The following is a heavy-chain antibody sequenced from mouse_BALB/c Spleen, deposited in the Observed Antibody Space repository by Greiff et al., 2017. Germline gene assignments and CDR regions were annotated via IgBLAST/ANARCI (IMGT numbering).Heavy chain of an antibody. J-gene: IGHJ4*01. CDR2: IRHKANGYTT. V-gene: IGHV7-3*02. CDR3: GRDGYYYAMDD. Sequence: EVKVVESGGGLVQPGGSLRLSCAASGFTFTDYYMSWVRQPPGKALEWLGFIRHKANGYTTKYSASVKGRFTISSDNSQSILYLQMNTLRAEDSATYYCGRDGYYYAMDDWGQGTSVTVSS. CDR1: GFTFTDYY.